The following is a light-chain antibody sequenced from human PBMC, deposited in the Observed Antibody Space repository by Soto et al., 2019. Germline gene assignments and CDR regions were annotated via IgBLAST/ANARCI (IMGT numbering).Light chain of an antibody. V-gene: IGKV3-15*01. Sequence: EIVMTQSPGTLSVSPGEGATLSCRASQSVCTNLAWYQQKPDQAPRLLIYGASTTATGMPARFSGSGSGTEFTLTISSLQSEDFAVYYCQQYYTWPRTFGQGTRVEIK. CDR2: GAS. CDR3: QQYYTWPRT. CDR1: QSVCTN. J-gene: IGKJ1*01.